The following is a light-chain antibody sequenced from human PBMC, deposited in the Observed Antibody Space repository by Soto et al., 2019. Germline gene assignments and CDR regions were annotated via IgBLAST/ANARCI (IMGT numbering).Light chain of an antibody. Sequence: EIVMAQSPATLSVSPGERATLSCRASQSVSSNLAWYQQKPGQAPRPLIYGASTRATGIPARFRGSGSGPEFTLTISSMQSEDFAVYYCQQRSNWPRTFGQGTRLEI. V-gene: IGKV3-15*01. CDR1: QSVSSN. CDR2: GAS. J-gene: IGKJ5*01. CDR3: QQRSNWPRT.